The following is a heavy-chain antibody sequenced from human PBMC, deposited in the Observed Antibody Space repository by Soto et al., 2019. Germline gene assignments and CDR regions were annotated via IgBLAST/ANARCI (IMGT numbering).Heavy chain of an antibody. V-gene: IGHV4-39*01. CDR2: IYYSGST. J-gene: IGHJ5*01. CDR3: ARHAWAYSTLGWFDS. CDR1: GGSISSSSYY. D-gene: IGHD4-4*01. Sequence: PSETLSLTCTLSGGSISSSSYYWGWIRQPPGKGLEWIGSIYYSGSTYYNPSLKSRVTISVDTSKNQFSLKLSSVTAADTAVYYCARHAWAYSTLGWFDSWGQGTLVTVSS.